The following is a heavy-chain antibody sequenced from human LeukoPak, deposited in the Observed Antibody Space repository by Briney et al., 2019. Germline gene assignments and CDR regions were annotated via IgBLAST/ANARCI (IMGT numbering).Heavy chain of an antibody. D-gene: IGHD4-17*01. V-gene: IGHV3-33*01. CDR1: GFTFSSYG. CDR3: ARERDYGDYVGGNYYFDY. J-gene: IGHJ4*02. CDR2: IWYDGSNK. Sequence: GGSLRLSCAASGFTFSSYGMHWVRQAPGKGLEWVAVIWYDGSNKYYADSVKGRFTISRDNSKNTLYLQMNSLRAEDTAVYYCARERDYGDYVGGNYYFDYWGQGTLVTVSS.